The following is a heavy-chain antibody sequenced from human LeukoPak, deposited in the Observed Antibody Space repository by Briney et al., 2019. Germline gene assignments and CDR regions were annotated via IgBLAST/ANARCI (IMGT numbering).Heavy chain of an antibody. V-gene: IGHV3-53*01. J-gene: IGHJ4*02. CDR1: GFTVSTYY. CDR2: IYSGGST. D-gene: IGHD2-2*01. CDR3: ARGLGYCTSTTCLLPFDY. Sequence: GGSLILSCAASGFTVSTYYMTWVRQAPGKGLECVSVIYSGGSTYYADSVMGRFTVSRDNSKNTLYLQMNSLRAEDTAMYYCARGLGYCTSTTCLLPFDYWGQGTLVTVSS.